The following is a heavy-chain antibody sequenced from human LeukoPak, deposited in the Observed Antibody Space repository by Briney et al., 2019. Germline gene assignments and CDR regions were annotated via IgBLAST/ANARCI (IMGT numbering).Heavy chain of an antibody. D-gene: IGHD6-19*01. CDR2: IYYSGST. CDR1: GGSISSYY. CDR3: ARGTIAVAGVFDR. V-gene: IGHV4-59*01. J-gene: IGHJ4*02. Sequence: PSETLSLTCTVSGGSISSYYWSWIRQPPGKGLEWIGYIYYSGSTNYNPSLKSRVTISVDTSKNQFSLKLTSVTAADTAVYYCARGTIAVAGVFDRWGQGTLVSVSS.